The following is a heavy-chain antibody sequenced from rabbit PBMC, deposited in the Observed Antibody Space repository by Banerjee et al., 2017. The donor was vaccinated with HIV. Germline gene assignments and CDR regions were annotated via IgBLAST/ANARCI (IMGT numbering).Heavy chain of an antibody. Sequence: QSLEESGGDLVKPGASLTLTCTASGFSFSRCGISWVRQAPGKGLEWIACIYPDDDSTDYASWVSGRFTISKTSSTTVTLQMTSLTAADTATYFCARDLTGVTGWNFNLWGPGTLVTVS. J-gene: IGHJ4*01. CDR1: GFSFSRCG. D-gene: IGHD7-1*01. CDR2: IYPDDDST. CDR3: ARDLTGVTGWNFNL. V-gene: IGHV1S40*01.